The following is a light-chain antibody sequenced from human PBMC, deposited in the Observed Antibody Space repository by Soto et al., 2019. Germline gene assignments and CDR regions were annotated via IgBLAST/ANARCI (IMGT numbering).Light chain of an antibody. Sequence: QSALTQPASVSGSPGKSITISCTGTSSDVGGYNYVSWYQQHPGKAPKLMIYDVSNRPSGVSNRFSGSKSGNTASLTISGLQAEDKADYYCSSSTSISTRVFGGGTKLTVL. CDR2: DVS. CDR3: SSSTSISTRV. J-gene: IGLJ2*01. V-gene: IGLV2-14*01. CDR1: SSDVGGYNY.